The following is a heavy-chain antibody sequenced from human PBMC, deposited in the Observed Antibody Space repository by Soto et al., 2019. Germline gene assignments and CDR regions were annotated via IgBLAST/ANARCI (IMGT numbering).Heavy chain of an antibody. CDR2: IKQDGSEK. CDR1: GFTFSSYW. Sequence: EVQLVESGGGLVQPGGSLRLSCAASGFTFSSYWMSWVRQAPGKGLEWVANIKQDGSEKYYVDSVKGRFTISRDNTKNSLYLQMNSLRAEDTAVYYCARASGISGWYFDLWGRGTLVTVSS. CDR3: ARASGISGWYFDL. D-gene: IGHD1-20*01. V-gene: IGHV3-7*01. J-gene: IGHJ2*01.